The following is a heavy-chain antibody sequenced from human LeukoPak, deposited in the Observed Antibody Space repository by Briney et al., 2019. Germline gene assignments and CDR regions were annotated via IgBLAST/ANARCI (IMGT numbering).Heavy chain of an antibody. V-gene: IGHV4-34*01. CDR1: GGSLSGYY. J-gene: IGHJ5*02. CDR2: INHSGST. D-gene: IGHD1-26*01. Sequence: SETLSLTCAAYGGSLSGYYWSWIRQPPGKGLEWIGEINHSGSTKYNPSLKSRVTISVDTSENQFSLKLNSVTAADTAVYYCARSRIGWFDPWGQGTLVTVSS. CDR3: ARSRIGWFDP.